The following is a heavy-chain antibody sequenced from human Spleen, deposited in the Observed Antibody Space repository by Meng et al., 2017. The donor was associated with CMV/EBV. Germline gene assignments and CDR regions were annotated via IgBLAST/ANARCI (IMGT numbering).Heavy chain of an antibody. CDR2: IKEDGSEK. J-gene: IGHJ4*02. Sequence: GESLKISCAASGFTFSSYWMRWVRQAPGKGLEWVANIKEDGSEKYYVDSVKGRFTISRDNAKNSLYLQMNSLRAEDTAVYYCARAPVVVPAAPFSGFDYWGQGTLVTVSS. V-gene: IGHV3-7*01. CDR1: GFTFSSYW. CDR3: ARAPVVVPAAPFSGFDY. D-gene: IGHD2-2*01.